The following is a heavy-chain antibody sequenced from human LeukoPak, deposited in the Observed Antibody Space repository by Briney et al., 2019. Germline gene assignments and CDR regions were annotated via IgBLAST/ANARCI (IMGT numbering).Heavy chain of an antibody. CDR1: GFTFSSYW. D-gene: IGHD5-24*01. CDR2: INSDGSST. Sequence: GGSLRLSCAASGFTFSSYWMHWVRQAPGKGLVWVSRINSDGSSTRYADSVKGRFTISRDNSKNTVYLEMISLTVEDTAVYYCAKDDSWLQFGVWSPGTLVTV. J-gene: IGHJ4*02. CDR3: AKDDSWLQFGV. V-gene: IGHV3-74*01.